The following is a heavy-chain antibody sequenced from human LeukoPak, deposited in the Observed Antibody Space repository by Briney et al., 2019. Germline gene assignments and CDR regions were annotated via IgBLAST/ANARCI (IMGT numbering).Heavy chain of an antibody. D-gene: IGHD4-11*01. CDR2: ISPSGGST. CDR1: GYTFTSNY. CDR3: ARRIDYLED. Sequence: ASVKVSCKAFGYTFTSNYMHWVRQAPGQGPEWMGVISPSGGSTTYAQKFQGRVTLTRDMSTSTDYLELSSLRSDDTAVYYCARRIDYLEDWGQGTLVTVSS. V-gene: IGHV1-46*01. J-gene: IGHJ4*02.